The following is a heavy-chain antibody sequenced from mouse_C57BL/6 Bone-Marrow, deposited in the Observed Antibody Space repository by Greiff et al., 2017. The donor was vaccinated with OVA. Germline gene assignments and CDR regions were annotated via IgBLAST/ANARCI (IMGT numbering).Heavy chain of an antibody. V-gene: IGHV1-69*01. D-gene: IGHD1-1*01. CDR1: GYTFTSYW. CDR3: ANRPNYYGSGYYAMDY. Sequence: QVQLQQPGAELVMPGASVKLSCKASGYTFTSYWMHWVKQRPGQGLEWIGEIDPSDSYTNYNQKFKGKSTLTVDKPSSTSYMQISSLTSEDSAVYYCANRPNYYGSGYYAMDYWGQGTSVTVSA. CDR2: IDPSDSYT. J-gene: IGHJ4*01.